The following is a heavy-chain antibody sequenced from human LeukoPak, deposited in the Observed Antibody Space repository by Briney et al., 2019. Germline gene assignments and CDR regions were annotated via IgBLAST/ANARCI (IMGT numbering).Heavy chain of an antibody. CDR2: MNPNSGNT. V-gene: IGHV1-8*01. CDR3: ARVYSSGRTVFRY. CDR1: GCTFTSYD. Sequence: ASVKVSCKASGCTFTSYDINWVRQATGQGLEWMGWMNPNSGNTGYAQKFQGRATMTRNTSISTAYMELSSLRSEDTAVYYCARVYSSGRTVFRYWGQGTLVTVSS. D-gene: IGHD6-19*01. J-gene: IGHJ4*02.